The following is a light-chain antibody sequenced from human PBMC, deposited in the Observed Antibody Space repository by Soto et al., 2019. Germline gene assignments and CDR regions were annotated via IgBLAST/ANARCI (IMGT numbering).Light chain of an antibody. V-gene: IGKV3D-20*02. J-gene: IGKJ5*01. Sequence: EIVLTQSPDTLSLSPGERATVSFRASQSVSTSYLAWYQQKPGQALRLLIYRASSRATGIPPRFSGSGSGTDFTLTISSLEPEDSAVYYCQQRHMWPITFGQGTRLEIK. CDR3: QQRHMWPIT. CDR1: QSVSTSY. CDR2: RAS.